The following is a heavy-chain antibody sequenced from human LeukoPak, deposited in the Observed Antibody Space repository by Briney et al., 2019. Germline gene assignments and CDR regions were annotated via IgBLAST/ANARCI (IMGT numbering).Heavy chain of an antibody. CDR2: INHSGST. Sequence: PSETLSLTCAVYGGSFSGYYWSWIRQPPGKGLEWIGEINHSGSTNYNPSLKSRVTISVGTSKNQFSLKLSSVTAADTAVYYCARGPMYYDFWSGYYTKWFDPWGQGTLVTVSS. CDR1: GGSFSGYY. D-gene: IGHD3-3*01. CDR3: ARGPMYYDFWSGYYTKWFDP. J-gene: IGHJ5*02. V-gene: IGHV4-34*01.